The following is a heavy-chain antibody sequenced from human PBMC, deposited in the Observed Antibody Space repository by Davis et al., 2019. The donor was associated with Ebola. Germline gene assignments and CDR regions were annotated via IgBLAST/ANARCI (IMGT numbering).Heavy chain of an antibody. CDR2: INHSGST. CDR3: TRFSRGELENY. CDR1: GGSISSSNW. D-gene: IGHD3-10*01. J-gene: IGHJ4*02. V-gene: IGHV4-4*02. Sequence: SETLSLTCAVSGGSISSSNWWSWVRQPPGKGLEWIGEINHSGSTNYNPSLKSRVTISVDTSKNQFSLKLSSVTAADTGVYYCTRFSRGELENYWGQGTLVTVSS.